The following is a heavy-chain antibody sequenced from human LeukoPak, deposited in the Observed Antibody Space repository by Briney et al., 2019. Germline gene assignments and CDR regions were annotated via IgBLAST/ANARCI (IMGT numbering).Heavy chain of an antibody. Sequence: ASVKVSCKASGGTFSSYAISWVRQAPGQGLEWMGRIIPILGVANYAQKFQGRVTITADKSTSTAYMELSSLRSEDTAVYYCARAGIAARPVPGDNWFDPWGQGTLVTVSS. J-gene: IGHJ5*02. D-gene: IGHD6-6*01. CDR2: IIPILGVA. CDR3: ARAGIAARPVPGDNWFDP. V-gene: IGHV1-69*04. CDR1: GGTFSSYA.